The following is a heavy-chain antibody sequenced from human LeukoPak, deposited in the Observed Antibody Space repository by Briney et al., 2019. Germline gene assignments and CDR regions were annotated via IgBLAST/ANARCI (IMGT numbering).Heavy chain of an antibody. CDR1: GFTFSSYA. J-gene: IGHJ4*02. CDR2: ISSNGGST. Sequence: GGSLRLSCAASGFTFSSYAMHWVRQAPGKGLEYVSAISSNGGSTYYANSVKGRFTISRDNSKNTLYLQMNSLRAEDTAVYYCAKDPSNDYGDSWGQGTLVTVSS. V-gene: IGHV3-64*01. CDR3: AKDPSNDYGDS.